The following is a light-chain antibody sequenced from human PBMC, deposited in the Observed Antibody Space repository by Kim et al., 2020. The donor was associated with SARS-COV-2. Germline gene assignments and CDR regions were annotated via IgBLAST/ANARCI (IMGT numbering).Light chain of an antibody. Sequence: PGGTGTLTCASSTGAVNSGYFPNWFQQTRGRAPSALIYSATNEYSWTPARFSGSLLGGKAALILSGVQPEDEAVYRCLLYVGGYWVFGGETKL. J-gene: IGLJ3*02. CDR2: SAT. CDR3: LLYVGGYWV. CDR1: TGAVNSGYF. V-gene: IGLV7-43*01.